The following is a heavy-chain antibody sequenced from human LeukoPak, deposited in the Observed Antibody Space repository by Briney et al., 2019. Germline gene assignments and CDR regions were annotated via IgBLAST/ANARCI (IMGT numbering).Heavy chain of an antibody. CDR2: IYYSGST. CDR1: GGSISSYY. CDR3: ARETGDYGDYVFDY. D-gene: IGHD4-17*01. J-gene: IGHJ4*02. V-gene: IGHV4-59*01. Sequence: PSETLSLTCTVSGGSISSYYWSWIRQPPGKGLEWIGYIYYSGSTNYNPSLKSRVTISVDTSKNQFPLKLSSVTAADTAVYYCARETGDYGDYVFDYWGQGTLVTVSS.